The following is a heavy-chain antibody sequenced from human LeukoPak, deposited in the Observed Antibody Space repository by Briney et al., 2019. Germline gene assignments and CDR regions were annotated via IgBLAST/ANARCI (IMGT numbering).Heavy chain of an antibody. CDR2: MNPNTGST. CDR3: AADSGWELLRYYYYGMDV. J-gene: IGHJ6*02. Sequence: GASVKVSCKASGYTFTSYNINWVRQATGQGLEWLGWMNPNTGSTGYAQKFQGRVTMTTDTSITTAYMELSSLRSEDTAVYYCAADSGWELLRYYYYGMDVWGQGTTVTVSS. V-gene: IGHV1-8*01. CDR1: GYTFTSYN. D-gene: IGHD1-26*01.